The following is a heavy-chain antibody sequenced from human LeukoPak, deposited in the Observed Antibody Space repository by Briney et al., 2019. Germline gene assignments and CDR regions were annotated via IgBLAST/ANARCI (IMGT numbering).Heavy chain of an antibody. CDR2: NIPIFGTA. Sequence: SVKVSCKASGGTLRSYAISWVRQAPGQALEWTGGNIPIFGTANYAQKFQGRVTITTDESTSTAYMELSSLRSEDTAVYYCARGRAITGTTSGYYFDYWGQGTLVTVSS. J-gene: IGHJ4*02. CDR3: ARGRAITGTTSGYYFDY. CDR1: GGTLRSYA. D-gene: IGHD1-7*01. V-gene: IGHV1-69*05.